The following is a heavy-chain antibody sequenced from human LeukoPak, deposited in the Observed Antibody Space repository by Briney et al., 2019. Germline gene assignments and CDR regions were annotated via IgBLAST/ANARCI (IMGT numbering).Heavy chain of an antibody. D-gene: IGHD6-13*01. J-gene: IGHJ4*02. Sequence: GGSLRLSCAASGFTFSSYAMHWVRQAPGKGLEWVAFIRYDGNNKYYADSVKGRFTISRDNSKNTLYLQMNSLRPEDTAVYYCAKDLMSSSWYADYWGQGTLVTVSS. CDR2: IRYDGNNK. V-gene: IGHV3-30*02. CDR3: AKDLMSSSWYADY. CDR1: GFTFSSYA.